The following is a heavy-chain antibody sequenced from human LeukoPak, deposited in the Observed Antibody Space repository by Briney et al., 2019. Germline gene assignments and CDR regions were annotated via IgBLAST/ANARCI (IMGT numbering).Heavy chain of an antibody. D-gene: IGHD5-12*01. V-gene: IGHV3-9*01. J-gene: IGHJ4*02. CDR3: AKDLLPSGYSGYGYFDY. CDR1: GFTFDDYA. Sequence: GGSLRLSCAASGFTFDDYAMHWVRQAPGKGLEWVSGISWNSGSIGYADSVKGRFTISRDNAKNSLYLQMNGLRAEDTALYYCAKDLLPSGYSGYGYFDYWGQGTLVTVSS. CDR2: ISWNSGSI.